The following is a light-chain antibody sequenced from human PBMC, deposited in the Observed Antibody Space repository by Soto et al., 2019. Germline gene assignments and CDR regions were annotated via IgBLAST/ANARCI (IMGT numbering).Light chain of an antibody. Sequence: SYELSQPPSVSVAPGQTARITCGGNNIGSYNVHWYQQKPGLAPVLVVYDDRDRPSGIPERFSGSNSGNTAALTISRVEAGDEADYYCQVWDPTSDHFFFGTGTRSPS. CDR1: NIGSYN. V-gene: IGLV3-21*02. CDR3: QVWDPTSDHFF. CDR2: DDR. J-gene: IGLJ1*01.